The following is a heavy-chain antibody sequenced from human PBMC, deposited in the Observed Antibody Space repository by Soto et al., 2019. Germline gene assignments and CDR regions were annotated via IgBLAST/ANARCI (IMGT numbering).Heavy chain of an antibody. CDR2: ISGSGGST. Sequence: GGSLRLSCAASGFTFSSYAMSWVRQAPGKGLEWVSAISGSGGSTYYADSVKGRFTISRDNSKNTLYLQMNSLRAEDTAVYYCAKDGPQYYDSSGYSNWFDPWGQGTLVTVSS. V-gene: IGHV3-23*01. D-gene: IGHD3-22*01. CDR3: AKDGPQYYDSSGYSNWFDP. J-gene: IGHJ5*02. CDR1: GFTFSSYA.